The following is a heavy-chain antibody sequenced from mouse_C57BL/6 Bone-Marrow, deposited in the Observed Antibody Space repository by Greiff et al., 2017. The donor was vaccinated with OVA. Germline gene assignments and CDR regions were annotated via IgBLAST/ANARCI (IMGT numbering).Heavy chain of an antibody. CDR1: GYTFTTYP. Sequence: QVQLQQSGAELVKPGASVKMSCKASGYTFTTYPLEWMKQNHGTSLEWIGNFDPYNVDTQYNEKFKGKATLNVEKSSSTVYLERSRLTSDDSAVYYCARPGDYDGYWFAYWGQGTLVTVSA. V-gene: IGHV1-47*01. CDR2: FDPYNVDT. D-gene: IGHD2-4*01. CDR3: ARPGDYDGYWFAY. J-gene: IGHJ3*01.